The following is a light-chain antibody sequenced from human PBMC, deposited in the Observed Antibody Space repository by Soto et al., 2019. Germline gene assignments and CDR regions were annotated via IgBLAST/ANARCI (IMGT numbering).Light chain of an antibody. CDR2: DVS. Sequence: QSVLTQPRSVSGSPGQSVTISCTGTSSDVGGYNYVSWYQQHPGKAPKVMIYDVSKRPSGVPDRFSGSKSGNTASLTISGLQAEDEADYYCCSYAGRYTAVFGTGTKVTVL. CDR1: SSDVGGYNY. CDR3: CSYAGRYTAV. J-gene: IGLJ1*01. V-gene: IGLV2-11*01.